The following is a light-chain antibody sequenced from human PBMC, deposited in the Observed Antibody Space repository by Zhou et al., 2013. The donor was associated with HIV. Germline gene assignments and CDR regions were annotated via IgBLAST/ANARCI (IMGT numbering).Light chain of an antibody. J-gene: IGKJ2*04. CDR1: QTVSSSY. Sequence: EIVLTQSPGTLSLSPGERATLSCRASQTVSSSYLAWYQQKPGQAPRLLIYGASSRATGIPDRFSGSGSGTDFTLTISSLEPADVAVYYCQQRRNWPPMCSFGQGTRLEVK. CDR2: GAS. CDR3: QQRRNWPPMCS. V-gene: IGKV3D-20*02.